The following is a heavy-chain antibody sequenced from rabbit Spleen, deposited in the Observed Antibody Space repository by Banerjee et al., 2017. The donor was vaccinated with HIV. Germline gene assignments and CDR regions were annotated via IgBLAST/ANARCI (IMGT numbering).Heavy chain of an antibody. J-gene: IGHJ6*01. Sequence: QSLEESGGDLVKPGASLTLTCTASGFSFSSGYNMCWVRQAPGKGLEWIACIYAGGTDTTYYASWAKGRFTISKTSSTTVTLQMTSLTAADTATYFCARDTGSSFSSYGMDLWGPGTLVTVS. CDR1: GFSFSSGYN. V-gene: IGHV1S40*01. CDR2: IYAGGTDTT. CDR3: ARDTGSSFSSYGMDL. D-gene: IGHD8-1*01.